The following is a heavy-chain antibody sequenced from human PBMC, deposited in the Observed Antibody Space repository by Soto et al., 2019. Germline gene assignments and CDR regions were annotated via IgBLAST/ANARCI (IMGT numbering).Heavy chain of an antibody. Sequence: SETLSLTCTVSGGSISNTNFYWGWIRQPPGKGLEWIGSIYHSATTHYNTSLESRVTTSVDTSKNQFSLKLNSVTAADTAVYYCAGQEYSGYAEKPYYFDYWGQGTLVTVSS. CDR3: AGQEYSGYAEKPYYFDY. CDR1: GGSISNTNFY. CDR2: IYHSATT. V-gene: IGHV4-39*01. D-gene: IGHD5-12*01. J-gene: IGHJ4*02.